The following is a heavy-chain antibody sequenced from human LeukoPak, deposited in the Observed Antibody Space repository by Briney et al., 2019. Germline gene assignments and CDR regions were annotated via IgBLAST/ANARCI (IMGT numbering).Heavy chain of an antibody. CDR2: IHFGGNA. D-gene: IGHD3-10*01. CDR3: ARQTFYYGSGSFMGYFDY. V-gene: IGHV4-39*01. J-gene: IGHJ4*02. Sequence: SETLSLTCTVSGGSISSSSYYWGWIRQPPGKGLEWIGSIHFGGNAYYNLSLKSRVSISVDTSKNEFSLKVTSVTATDTAVYYCARQTFYYGSGSFMGYFDYWGQGALATVSS. CDR1: GGSISSSSYY.